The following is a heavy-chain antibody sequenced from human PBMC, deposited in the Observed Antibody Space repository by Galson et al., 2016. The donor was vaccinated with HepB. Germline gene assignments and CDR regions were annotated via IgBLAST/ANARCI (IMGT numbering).Heavy chain of an antibody. CDR3: ARLQYDDYGIQQFDYGMDV. CDR1: GYRFSSYW. J-gene: IGHJ6*02. V-gene: IGHV5-51*01. D-gene: IGHD4-17*01. CDR2: IHPADSDT. Sequence: QSGAEVKKPGESLKISCQASGYRFSSYWIVWVRQMPGKGLECMGIIHPADSDTKYSPSFHGHVTISVDKSLSAAYLQWSSLKASDTAIYYCARLQYDDYGIQQFDYGMDVWGQGTTVTVSS.